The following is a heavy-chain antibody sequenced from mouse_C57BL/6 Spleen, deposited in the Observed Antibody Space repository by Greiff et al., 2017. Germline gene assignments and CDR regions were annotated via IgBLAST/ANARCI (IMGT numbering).Heavy chain of an antibody. D-gene: IGHD1-1*01. CDR3: ARGYYGAMDY. CDR2: VYPSNGGT. CDR1: GFTFTDYY. J-gene: IGHJ4*01. V-gene: IGHV1-36*01. Sequence: EVQLQQSGPVLVKPGPSVKISCKASGFTFTDYYMPWVKQSHGKSLAWIGLVYPSNGGTSYNQKFKGKATLTVDTSASTASMELNSLTSEDSAVYYCARGYYGAMDYWGQGTSVTVSS.